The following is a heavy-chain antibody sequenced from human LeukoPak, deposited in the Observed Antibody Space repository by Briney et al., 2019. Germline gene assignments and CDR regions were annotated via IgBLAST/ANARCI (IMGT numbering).Heavy chain of an antibody. Sequence: ASETLSLTCTVSGGSISSSSYYWGWIRQPPGKGLEWIGSIYYSGSTYYNPSLKSRVTISVDTSKNQFSLKLSSVTAADTAVYYCARTCGGDCYPPGAFDIWGQGTMVTVSS. V-gene: IGHV4-39*07. CDR3: ARTCGGDCYPPGAFDI. D-gene: IGHD2-21*02. CDR2: IYYSGST. J-gene: IGHJ3*02. CDR1: GGSISSSSYY.